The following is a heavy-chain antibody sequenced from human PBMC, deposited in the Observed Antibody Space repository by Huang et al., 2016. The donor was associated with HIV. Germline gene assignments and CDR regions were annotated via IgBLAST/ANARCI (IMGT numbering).Heavy chain of an antibody. D-gene: IGHD3-9*01. CDR3: AGARYVDMYTTSFIDS. Sequence: QVQLVQSGSEVKKPGSTVKLSCKASGDMFGSYGFTWVRQAPGRGLEWMGQSIPRFGTGKTGQRFPDRGTITADVSTSTVYLELRGLSSGDTAFYYCAGARYVDMYTTSFIDSWGQGTLVTVSS. CDR2: SIPRFGTG. J-gene: IGHJ4*02. CDR1: GDMFGSYG. V-gene: IGHV1-69*01.